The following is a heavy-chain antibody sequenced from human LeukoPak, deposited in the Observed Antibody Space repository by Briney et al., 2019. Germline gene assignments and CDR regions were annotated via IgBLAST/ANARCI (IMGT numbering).Heavy chain of an antibody. Sequence: ASVKVSCKASGYSFTDYYINWVRQAPGQGLECMGIISPSGGSTSYAQKFQGRVTMTRDMSTSTVYMELSSLRSEDTAVYYCARGYGSGSYYYFDYWGQGTLVTVSS. D-gene: IGHD3-10*01. CDR1: GYSFTDYY. CDR2: ISPSGGST. V-gene: IGHV1-46*01. CDR3: ARGYGSGSYYYFDY. J-gene: IGHJ4*02.